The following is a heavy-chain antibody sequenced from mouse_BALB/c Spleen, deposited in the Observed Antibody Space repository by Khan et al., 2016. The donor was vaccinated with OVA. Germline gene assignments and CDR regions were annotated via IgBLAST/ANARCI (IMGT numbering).Heavy chain of an antibody. Sequence: QVQLKESGPGLVAPSQSLSITCTVSGFSLTSYGVGWVRQPPGKGLEWLGVIWGDGSTNYYSALISSMNINKDNSKSQVFLKLNSLQTDDTATYYCAVYYYGRAWFAYWGQGTLVTVSA. CDR3: AVYYYGRAWFAY. V-gene: IGHV2-3*01. J-gene: IGHJ3*01. CDR1: GFSLTSYG. CDR2: IWGDGST. D-gene: IGHD1-1*01.